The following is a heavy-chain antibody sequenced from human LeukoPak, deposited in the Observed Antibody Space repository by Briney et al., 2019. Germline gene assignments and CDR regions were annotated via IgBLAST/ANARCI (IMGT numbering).Heavy chain of an antibody. D-gene: IGHD3-10*01. J-gene: IGHJ4*02. Sequence: GASVKVSCKVSGDTLSDLSMHWVRQAPGKGLEWMGGFDPEDGEIIYAQNFQDRVAMTEDSSTDTAYMELSSLRSEDTAVYYCATTIRGVIIPKFDYWGQGTLVTVSS. CDR2: FDPEDGEI. CDR1: GDTLSDLS. V-gene: IGHV1-24*01. CDR3: ATTIRGVIIPKFDY.